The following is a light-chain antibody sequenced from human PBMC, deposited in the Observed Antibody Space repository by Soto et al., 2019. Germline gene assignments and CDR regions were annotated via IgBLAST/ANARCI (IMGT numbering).Light chain of an antibody. CDR1: QSISSW. Sequence: DIQMTQSPSTLSASVRDRVTITCRASQSISSWLAWYQQKPGKAPKLLIYKASSLESGVPSRFSGSGSGTEFTLTISSLQPDDFATYYCQQYNSYSQGFTFGPGTKVDIK. J-gene: IGKJ3*01. CDR3: QQYNSYSQGFT. V-gene: IGKV1-5*03. CDR2: KAS.